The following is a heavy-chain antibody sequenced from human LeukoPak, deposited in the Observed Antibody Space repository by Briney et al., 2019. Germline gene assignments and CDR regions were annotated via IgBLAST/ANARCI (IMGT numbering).Heavy chain of an antibody. J-gene: IGHJ6*03. CDR2: INPNSGGT. V-gene: IGHV1-2*02. D-gene: IGHD2-2*01. Sequence: ASVKVSCKASGYTFTGYYMHWVRQAPGQGLEWMGWINPNSGGTNYAQKFQGRVTMTRDTSISTAYMELSRLRSDDTAVYYCARDPRQLLPLYYMDVWGKGTTVTVSS. CDR1: GYTFTGYY. CDR3: ARDPRQLLPLYYMDV.